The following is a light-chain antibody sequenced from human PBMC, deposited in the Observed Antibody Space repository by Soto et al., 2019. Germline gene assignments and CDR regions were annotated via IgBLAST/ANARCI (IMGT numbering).Light chain of an antibody. Sequence: DIVMTQSPESLAVSLGERATINCKSSQSVLYRSSNKNYLAWYQRKPGQPPKVLIHWASTRESGVPDRFSGSGSGAAFTLTISSLQAEDVAVYYCQQYYTTLPTFGQGTKLEIK. CDR3: QQYYTTLPT. J-gene: IGKJ2*01. CDR1: QSVLYRSSNKNY. V-gene: IGKV4-1*01. CDR2: WAS.